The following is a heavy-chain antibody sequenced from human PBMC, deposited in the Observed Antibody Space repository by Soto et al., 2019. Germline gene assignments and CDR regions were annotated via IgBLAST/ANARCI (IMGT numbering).Heavy chain of an antibody. CDR3: AKDLGIVVVSAFDI. Sequence: LRLSCAASGFTFSRYSMNWVRQAPGKGLEWVSAISGSGSSIYYADSVKGRFTISRDNSKNTLYLQMNSLRAEDTAVYYCAKDLGIVVVSAFDIWGQGTMVTVSS. V-gene: IGHV3-23*01. D-gene: IGHD2-15*01. CDR1: GFTFSRYS. CDR2: ISGSGSSI. J-gene: IGHJ3*02.